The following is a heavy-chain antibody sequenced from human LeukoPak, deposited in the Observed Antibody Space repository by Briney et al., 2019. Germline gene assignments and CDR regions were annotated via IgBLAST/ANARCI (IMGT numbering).Heavy chain of an antibody. D-gene: IGHD3-10*01. V-gene: IGHV3-21*01. J-gene: IGHJ4*02. CDR2: ISSGSSYI. CDR1: GFTFSSYS. CDR3: ARTTGRDFRGVLDY. Sequence: GGSLRLSCAASGFTFSSYSMNWVRQAPGKGLEWVSSISSGSSYIYYADSVKGRFTISRDNAKNSLYLQMNSLRAEDTAVYYCARTTGRDFRGVLDYWGQGTLVTVSS.